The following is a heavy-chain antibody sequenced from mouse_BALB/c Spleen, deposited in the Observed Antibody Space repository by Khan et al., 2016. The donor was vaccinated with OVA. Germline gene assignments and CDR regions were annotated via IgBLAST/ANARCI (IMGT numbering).Heavy chain of an antibody. V-gene: IGHV5-6-4*01. CDR1: GFTFSNYI. CDR2: ISHAGIYP. Sequence: EVELVESGGGLVKPGGSLKLSCAASGFTFSNYIMSWVRQTPEKRLEWVAPISHAGIYPSYPDSVKGRFTISSDTGKNTLYLQMSSLKSEDTAMYYCTRDKYVGGYHFDYWGQGTTLTVSS. D-gene: IGHD1-1*02. J-gene: IGHJ2*01. CDR3: TRDKYVGGYHFDY.